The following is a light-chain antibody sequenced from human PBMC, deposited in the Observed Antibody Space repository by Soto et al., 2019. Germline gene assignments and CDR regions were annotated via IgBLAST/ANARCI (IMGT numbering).Light chain of an antibody. CDR1: QSISSW. CDR2: DAS. V-gene: IGKV1-5*01. J-gene: IGKJ4*01. CDR3: QQYNSYSLT. Sequence: DIQMTQSPSTLSASVGDSVTVTCRASQSISSWLAWYQQKPGKAPKLLIYDASSLESGVPSRFSGSGSATEFTLTISSLQPDDFATYYCQQYNSYSLTFGGGTKVEIK.